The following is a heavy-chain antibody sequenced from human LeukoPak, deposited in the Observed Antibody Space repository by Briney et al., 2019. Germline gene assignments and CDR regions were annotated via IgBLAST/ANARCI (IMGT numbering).Heavy chain of an antibody. CDR3: ARDPTFIELVATIGPHDAFDI. CDR1: GFTFSSYS. J-gene: IGHJ3*02. Sequence: GGSLRLSCAASGFTFSSYSMNWVRQAPGKGLEWVSSISSSSSYIYYADSVKGRFTISRDNAKNSLYLQMNSLRAEDTAVYYCARDPTFIELVATIGPHDAFDIWGQGTMVTVSS. D-gene: IGHD5-12*01. V-gene: IGHV3-21*01. CDR2: ISSSSSYI.